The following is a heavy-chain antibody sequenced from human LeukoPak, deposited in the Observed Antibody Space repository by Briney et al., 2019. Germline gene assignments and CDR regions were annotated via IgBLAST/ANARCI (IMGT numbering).Heavy chain of an antibody. D-gene: IGHD6-19*01. V-gene: IGHV3-30*18. J-gene: IGHJ4*02. Sequence: GGSLRLSCAASGFTFSSYGMHWVRQAPGKGLEWVAVISYDGSNKYYADSVKGRFTISRDNSKNTLYLQMNSLRAEDTAVYYCAKDMWGWGIAVDIDYWGQGTLVTVSS. CDR3: AKDMWGWGIAVDIDY. CDR2: ISYDGSNK. CDR1: GFTFSSYG.